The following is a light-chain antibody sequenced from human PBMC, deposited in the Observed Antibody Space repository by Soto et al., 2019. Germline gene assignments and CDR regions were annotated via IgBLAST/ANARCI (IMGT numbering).Light chain of an antibody. J-gene: IGLJ1*01. CDR2: SNN. V-gene: IGLV1-44*01. CDR1: SSNIGSNT. Sequence: PVLNKPPSANRIHGQRVTITKKRSSSNIGSNTVNWYQQLPGTAPKLLIYSNNQRPSGVPDRFSGSKSGTSASLAISGLQSEDEADYYCAAWDDSLNGRVFGTGTKVTVL. CDR3: AAWDDSLNGRV.